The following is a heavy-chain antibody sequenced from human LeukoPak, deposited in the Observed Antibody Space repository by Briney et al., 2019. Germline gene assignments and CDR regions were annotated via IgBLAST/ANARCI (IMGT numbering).Heavy chain of an antibody. J-gene: IGHJ4*02. Sequence: KSSETLSLTCTVSGGSISSRSYYWGWIRQPAGKGLEWIGYIYYSGSTYYNPSLKSRVTISVDTSKNQFSLKLSSVTAADTAVYYCATIIVGRRFVDYWGQGTLVTVSS. V-gene: IGHV4-39*01. CDR2: IYYSGST. CDR3: ATIIVGRRFVDY. CDR1: GGSISSRSYY. D-gene: IGHD1-26*01.